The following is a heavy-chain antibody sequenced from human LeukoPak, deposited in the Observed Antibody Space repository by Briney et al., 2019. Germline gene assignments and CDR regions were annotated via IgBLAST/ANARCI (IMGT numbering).Heavy chain of an antibody. CDR1: GFTVSSSY. D-gene: IGHD3-22*01. J-gene: IGHJ4*02. CDR2: IYSGGST. CDR3: ATEGQYYDSSGYPTWTFDS. Sequence: GGSLRLSCAASGFTVSSSYMSWVRQAPGKGLEWVSVIYSGGSTYYADSVKGRLTISRGNSKNTLYLQMNSLRAEDTAVYYCATEGQYYDSSGYPTWTFDSWGQGTLVTVSS. V-gene: IGHV3-66*02.